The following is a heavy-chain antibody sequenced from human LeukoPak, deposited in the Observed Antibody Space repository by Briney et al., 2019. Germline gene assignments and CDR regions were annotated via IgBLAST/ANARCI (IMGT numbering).Heavy chain of an antibody. CDR3: ARDKACGGDCYHAFDI. Sequence: PGGSLRLSCAASGFTFSRYAMHWVRQAPGIGLAWVAVISDDGRNEYYLESVKGRFTISRDNSKNTLYLQMNSLRAEDTAVYYCARDKACGGDCYHAFDIWGQGTMVTVSS. V-gene: IGHV3-30*04. D-gene: IGHD2-21*02. CDR2: ISDDGRNE. CDR1: GFTFSRYA. J-gene: IGHJ3*02.